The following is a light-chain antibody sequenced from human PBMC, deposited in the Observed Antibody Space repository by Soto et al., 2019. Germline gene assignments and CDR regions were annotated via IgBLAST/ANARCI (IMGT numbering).Light chain of an antibody. CDR1: QSVNSIY. CDR2: AAS. V-gene: IGKV3-20*01. Sequence: EIVLTQYPGTLSLSPGERATLSCRASQSVNSIYVAWYQQKPGQAPRLLIYAASSRATGIPDRFIGSGSGTDFALTISRLEPEDFAVYYCQQYGNSIFTFGPGTRVDMK. J-gene: IGKJ3*01. CDR3: QQYGNSIFT.